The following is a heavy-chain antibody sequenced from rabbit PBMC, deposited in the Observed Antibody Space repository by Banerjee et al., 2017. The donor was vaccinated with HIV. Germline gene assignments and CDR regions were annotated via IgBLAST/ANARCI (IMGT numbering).Heavy chain of an antibody. CDR2: VYGASSGNT. CDR1: GFSFSCFYY. CDR3: ARSYAGRLDL. V-gene: IGHV1S40*01. Sequence: QSLEESGGGLVQPEGSLTLTCTASGFSFSCFYYMCWVRQALGRGLEWIACVYGASSGNTYYANWAKGRFTISKTSSTTVTLQMTSLAAADTATYFCARSYAGRLDLWGPGTLVTVS. D-gene: IGHD4-2*01. J-gene: IGHJ4*01.